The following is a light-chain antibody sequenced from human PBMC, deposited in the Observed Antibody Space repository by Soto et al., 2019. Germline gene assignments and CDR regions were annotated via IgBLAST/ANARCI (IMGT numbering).Light chain of an antibody. CDR3: QQRATWPPGFT. V-gene: IGKV3-11*01. J-gene: IGKJ3*01. Sequence: EIVLTQSPATLSLSPGERATLSCRASQSVRRYLAWYQQKPGQAPRLLIYDASNRATGIPARFSGSGSGTDFTLTISSLEPDDFAVYFCQQRATWPPGFTFGPGTKVDFK. CDR2: DAS. CDR1: QSVRRY.